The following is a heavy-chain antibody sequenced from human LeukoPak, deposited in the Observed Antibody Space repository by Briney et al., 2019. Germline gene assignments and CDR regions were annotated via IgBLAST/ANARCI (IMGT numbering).Heavy chain of an antibody. V-gene: IGHV3-53*01. CDR2: IYSDGTT. D-gene: IGHD6-13*01. CDR1: GFTVSSNY. CDR3: ARGIAAAGTALYN. J-gene: IGHJ4*02. Sequence: GGSLRLSCAASGFTVSSNYMSWVRQAPGKGLEWVSVIYSDGTTYNADSVKGRFTISRDNSKNTLYLQINSLRVEDTAVYYCARGIAAAGTALYNWGQGTLVTVSA.